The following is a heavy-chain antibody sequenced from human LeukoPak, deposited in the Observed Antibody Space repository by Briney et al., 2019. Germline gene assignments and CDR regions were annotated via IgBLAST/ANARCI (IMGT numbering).Heavy chain of an antibody. D-gene: IGHD6-13*01. J-gene: IGHJ4*02. CDR3: TKNQILGDCGSWYAF. CDR1: GFTFSTNP. Sequence: GGSLRLSCGASGFTFSTNPMSWVRQAPGKGLEVVSSISDGGGRTFYADSVKGRFTVSRDNSKNTLYLRMNSLRAEDTAIYYCTKNQILGDCGSWYAFWGQGTLVTVSS. CDR2: ISDGGGRT. V-gene: IGHV3-23*01.